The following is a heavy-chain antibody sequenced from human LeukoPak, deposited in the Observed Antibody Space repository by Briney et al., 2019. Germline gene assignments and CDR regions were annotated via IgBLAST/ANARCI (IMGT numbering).Heavy chain of an antibody. Sequence: SETLSLTCAVYGGSFSGYYWSWIRQPAGKGLEWIGRIYTSGSTNYNPSLKSRVTMSVDTSKNQFSLKLSSVTAADTAVYYCARGARVWELGSAFDIWGQGTMVTVSS. D-gene: IGHD1-26*01. CDR3: ARGARVWELGSAFDI. CDR1: GGSFSGYY. J-gene: IGHJ3*02. CDR2: IYTSGST. V-gene: IGHV4-59*10.